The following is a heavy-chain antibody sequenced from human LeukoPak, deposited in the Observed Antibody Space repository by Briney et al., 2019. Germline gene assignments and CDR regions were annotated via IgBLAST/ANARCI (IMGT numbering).Heavy chain of an antibody. D-gene: IGHD3-22*01. CDR3: ARGPQITMTFVVINY. Sequence: ASVKVSCKASGYTFTGYYMHWVRQAPGQGLEWMGWINPNSGGTNYAQKFQGRVTMTRDTSISTAYMELSRLESADTAVYYCARGPQITMTFVVINYWGQGTLVTVSS. CDR2: INPNSGGT. V-gene: IGHV1-2*02. J-gene: IGHJ4*02. CDR1: GYTFTGYY.